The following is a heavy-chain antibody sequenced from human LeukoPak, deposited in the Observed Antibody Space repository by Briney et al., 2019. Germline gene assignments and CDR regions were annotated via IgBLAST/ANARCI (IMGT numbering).Heavy chain of an antibody. D-gene: IGHD4-17*01. V-gene: IGHV3-23*01. J-gene: IGHJ4*02. Sequence: PGGSLRLSCAASGFSFSNFGMNWVRQGLGKGLEWVSSITSRGSSAYYADSVKGRFTISRDNSKSTLYLQMNSLRGDDTAVYYCARDYGDYGLDYWGQGALVTVAS. CDR2: ITSRGSSA. CDR1: GFSFSNFG. CDR3: ARDYGDYGLDY.